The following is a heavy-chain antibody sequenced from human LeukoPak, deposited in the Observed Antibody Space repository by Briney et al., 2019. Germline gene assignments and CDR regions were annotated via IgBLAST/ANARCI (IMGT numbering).Heavy chain of an antibody. V-gene: IGHV3-23*01. J-gene: IGHJ3*02. CDR1: GFTFSSYA. D-gene: IGHD1-26*01. CDR2: ISGSGGST. CDR3: AKVSGGNSRFDAFDI. Sequence: SGGSLRLSCAASGFTFSSYAMSWVRQAPGKGLEWVSAISGSGGSTYYADSVKGRFTISRDNSKNTLYLQMNSLRAEDTAVYYCAKVSGGNSRFDAFDIWGQGTLVTVSS.